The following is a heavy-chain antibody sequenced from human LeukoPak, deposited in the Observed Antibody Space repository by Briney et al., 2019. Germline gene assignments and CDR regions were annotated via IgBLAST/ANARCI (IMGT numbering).Heavy chain of an antibody. V-gene: IGHV4-59*01. J-gene: IGHJ4*02. CDR2: IYYSGST. CDR3: SGGYSGYTVDY. CDR1: GGSISSYY. D-gene: IGHD5-12*01. Sequence: SETLSLTCTVSGGSISSYYWSWIRQPPGKGLEWIGYIYYSGSTNYNPSLKSRVTISVDTSKNQFSLKLSSVTAADTAVYYCSGGYSGYTVDYWGQGTLVTVSS.